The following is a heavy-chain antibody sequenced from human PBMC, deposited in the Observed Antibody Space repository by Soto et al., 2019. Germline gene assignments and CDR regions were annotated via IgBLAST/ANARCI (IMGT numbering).Heavy chain of an antibody. CDR2: IYHSGST. CDR1: GDSVNSGSYF. J-gene: IGHJ4*02. Sequence: QVQLQESGPGLVKPSETLSLTCTVSGDSVNSGSYFWSWVRQPPGKGLEWIGYIYHSGSTNYKPSLKSRVAISLDTSRNQVSLKLSSVSTADTAVYYCARVDTSVGIPIWDHWGQGTLVSVFS. V-gene: IGHV4-61*01. CDR3: ARVDTSVGIPIWDH. D-gene: IGHD5-18*01.